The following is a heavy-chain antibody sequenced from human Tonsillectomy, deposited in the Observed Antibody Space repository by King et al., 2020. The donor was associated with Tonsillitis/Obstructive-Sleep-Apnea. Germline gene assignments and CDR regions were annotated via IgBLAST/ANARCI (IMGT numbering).Heavy chain of an antibody. CDR3: ARSNTGGYGGD. D-gene: IGHD6-19*01. J-gene: IGHJ4*02. CDR1: GFTISSYW. Sequence: VQLVESGGGLVQPGGSLRLSCAASGFTISSYWMSWVRQAPGRGLEWVANIRQDGGEKYYVDSVKGRFTISRDNAKNSLYLQMDSLRAEDTAVYYCARSNTGGYGGDWGQGTLVTVSS. V-gene: IGHV3-7*01. CDR2: IRQDGGEK.